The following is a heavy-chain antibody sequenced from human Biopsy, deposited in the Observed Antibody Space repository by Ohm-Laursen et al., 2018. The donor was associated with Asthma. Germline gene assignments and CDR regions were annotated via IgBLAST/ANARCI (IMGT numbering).Heavy chain of an antibody. Sequence: DTLSLTCSLSSGSGGYMRSGNYYWGWIRQPPGKGLEWIGSIYYSGTTYYNPSLESRVTVSADTSKNQFSLKPTSVTAADTAVYYCVRGSSSWHHGPFHYYYGLDVWGQGTTATVSS. CDR1: SGSGGYMRSGNYY. CDR2: IYYSGTT. D-gene: IGHD6-13*01. V-gene: IGHV4-39*01. CDR3: VRGSSSWHHGPFHYYYGLDV. J-gene: IGHJ6*02.